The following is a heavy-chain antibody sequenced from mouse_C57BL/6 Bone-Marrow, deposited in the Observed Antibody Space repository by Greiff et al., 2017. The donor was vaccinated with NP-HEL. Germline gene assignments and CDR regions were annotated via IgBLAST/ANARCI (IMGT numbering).Heavy chain of an antibody. CDR2: INPNNGGT. Sequence: VQLQQSGPELVKPGASVKISCKASGYTFTDYYMNWVKQSHGKSLEWIGDINPNNGGTSYNQKFKGKATLTVDKSSSTAYMGLRSLTSKDSAFYYCARGYYSNYYAMDYWGQGTSVTVSS. D-gene: IGHD2-5*01. CDR1: GYTFTDYY. J-gene: IGHJ4*01. V-gene: IGHV1-26*01. CDR3: ARGYYSNYYAMDY.